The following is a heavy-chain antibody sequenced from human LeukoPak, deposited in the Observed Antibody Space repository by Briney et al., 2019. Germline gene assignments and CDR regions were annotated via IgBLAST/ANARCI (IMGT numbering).Heavy chain of an antibody. CDR2: ISAYNGNT. CDR1: GYTFTSYG. D-gene: IGHD3-22*01. J-gene: IGHJ4*02. V-gene: IGHV1-18*01. CDR3: ARDRGITMISLYYFDY. Sequence: VASVKVSCKASGYTFTSYGISWARQAPGQGLEWMGWISAYNGNTNYAQKLQGRVTMTTDTSTSTAYVELRSLRSDDTAVYYCARDRGITMISLYYFDYWGQGTLVTVSS.